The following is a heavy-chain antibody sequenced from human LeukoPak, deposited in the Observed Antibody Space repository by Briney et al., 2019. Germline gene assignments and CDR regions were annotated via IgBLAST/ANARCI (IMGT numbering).Heavy chain of an antibody. V-gene: IGHV4-59*08. CDR1: GGSISSYY. CDR3: ARLGSGYDPYYYGMDV. J-gene: IGHJ6*02. CDR2: ICYSGST. Sequence: SETLSLTCTVSGGSISSYYWSWVRQPPGKGLEWVGYICYSGSTNYNPSLKSRVTISGDTSKNQFSLKLSSVTAADTTVYYCARLGSGYDPYYYGMDVWGQGTTVTVSS. D-gene: IGHD5-12*01.